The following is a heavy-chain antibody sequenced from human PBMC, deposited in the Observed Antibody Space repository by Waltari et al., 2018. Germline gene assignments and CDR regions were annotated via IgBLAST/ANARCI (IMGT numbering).Heavy chain of an antibody. CDR3: VLPDRSSWAHFDY. Sequence: EVQLVESGGGLVQPGGSVRLSCAASGLPFRSYWMHWVRPAPGKGLVWVSRINSDGSSITYADFVKGRFSMSRDKAKNTLYLQMDSLRAEDTAVYYCVLPDRSSWAHFDYWGQGTLVTVSS. D-gene: IGHD6-13*01. V-gene: IGHV3-74*03. J-gene: IGHJ4*02. CDR1: GLPFRSYW. CDR2: INSDGSSI.